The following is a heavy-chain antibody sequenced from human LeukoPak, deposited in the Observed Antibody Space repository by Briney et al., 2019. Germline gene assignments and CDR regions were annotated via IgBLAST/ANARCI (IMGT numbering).Heavy chain of an antibody. CDR3: ARGATVVTPDY. D-gene: IGHD4-23*01. J-gene: IGHJ4*02. CDR1: GFTFSSYA. V-gene: IGHV3-30-3*01. CDR2: ISYDGSNK. Sequence: GGSLRLSCAASGFTFSSYAMHWVRQAPGKGLEWVAVISYDGSNKYYADSVKGRFTISRDNSKNTLYLQMNSLRAEDTAVYYCARGATVVTPDYWGQGTLVTASS.